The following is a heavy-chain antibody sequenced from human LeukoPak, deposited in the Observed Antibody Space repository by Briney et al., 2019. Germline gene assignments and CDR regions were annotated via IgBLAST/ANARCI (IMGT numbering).Heavy chain of an antibody. CDR3: ARMDYGFYDY. CDR1: GFTFSSYE. D-gene: IGHD4-17*01. V-gene: IGHV3-48*03. CDR2: ISSSGSTI. Sequence: GGSLRLSCAASGFTFSSYEMNWVRQAPGKGLEWVSYISSSGSTIYYADSVKGRFTISRDNAKNSLYLQMNSLRAEDTAVYYCARMDYGFYDYWGQGTLVTVSS. J-gene: IGHJ4*02.